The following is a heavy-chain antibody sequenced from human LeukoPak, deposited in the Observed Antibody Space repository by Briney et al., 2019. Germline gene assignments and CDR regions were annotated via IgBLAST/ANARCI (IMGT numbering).Heavy chain of an antibody. J-gene: IGHJ4*02. V-gene: IGHV3-23*01. CDR3: AKFPSPYCSSTSCYPTDNWNYPFDY. D-gene: IGHD2-2*01. Sequence: PGGSLRLSCAASGFTFSSYAMSWVRQAPGKGLEWVSAISGSGGSTYYADSVKGRFTISRDNSKNTLYLQMSSLRAEDTAVYYCAKFPSPYCSSTSCYPTDNWNYPFDYWGQGTLVTVSS. CDR2: ISGSGGST. CDR1: GFTFSSYA.